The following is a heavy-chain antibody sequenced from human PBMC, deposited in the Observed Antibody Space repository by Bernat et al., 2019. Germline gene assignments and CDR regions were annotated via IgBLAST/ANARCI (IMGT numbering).Heavy chain of an antibody. V-gene: IGHV1-69*01. CDR3: ARVLRYFDWSAYYYYGMYV. CDR1: GGTFSSYA. D-gene: IGHD3-9*01. J-gene: IGHJ6*02. CDR2: IIPIFGTA. Sequence: QVQLVQSGAEVKKPGSSVKVSCKASGGTFSSYAISWVRQAPGQGLEWMGGIIPIFGTANYAQKFQGRVTITADESTSTAYMELSSLRSEDTAVYYCARVLRYFDWSAYYYYGMYVCNQGTTITV.